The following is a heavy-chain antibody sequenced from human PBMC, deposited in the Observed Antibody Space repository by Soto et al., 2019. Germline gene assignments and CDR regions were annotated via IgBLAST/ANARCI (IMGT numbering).Heavy chain of an antibody. D-gene: IGHD3-9*01. Sequence: SETLSLTCTVSGGSVSSGSYYLSWIPQPPGKGLEWIGFIYYSGSTNYNPSLKSRVTISVDTSKNQFSLKLSSVTAADTAVYYCARAPSPLFEYDILTGYYGDNWFDAWGQGTLVTVSS. CDR3: ARAPSPLFEYDILTGYYGDNWFDA. V-gene: IGHV4-61*01. J-gene: IGHJ5*02. CDR1: GGSVSSGSYY. CDR2: IYYSGST.